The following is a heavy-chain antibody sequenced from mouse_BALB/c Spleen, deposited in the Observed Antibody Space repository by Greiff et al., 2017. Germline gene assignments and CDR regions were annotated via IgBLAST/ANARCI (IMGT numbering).Heavy chain of an antibody. CDR3: ARGDTMITAGAMDY. D-gene: IGHD2-4*01. CDR2: IYPYNGGT. J-gene: IGHJ4*01. Sequence: VQLKESGPELVKPGASVKISCKASGYTFTDYNMHWVKQSHGKSLEWIGYIYPYNGGTGYNQKFKSKATLTVDNSSSTAYMELRSLTSEDSAVYYCARGDTMITAGAMDYWGQGTSVTVSS. V-gene: IGHV1S29*02. CDR1: GYTFTDYN.